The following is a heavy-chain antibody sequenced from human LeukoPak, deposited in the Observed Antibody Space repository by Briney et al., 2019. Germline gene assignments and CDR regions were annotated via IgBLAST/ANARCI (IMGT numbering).Heavy chain of an antibody. J-gene: IGHJ4*02. D-gene: IGHD3-22*01. CDR2: IKSKTDGGTT. CDR1: GFTFSNAW. CDR3: TTARTYYYDSSGYLVMAPWDFDY. V-gene: IGHV3-15*01. Sequence: GGSLRLSCAASGFTFSNAWMSWVRQAPGKGLEWVGRIKSKTDGGTTDYAAPVKGRFTFSRDDSKNTLYLQMNSLKTEDTAVYYCTTARTYYYDSSGYLVMAPWDFDYWGQGTLVTVSS.